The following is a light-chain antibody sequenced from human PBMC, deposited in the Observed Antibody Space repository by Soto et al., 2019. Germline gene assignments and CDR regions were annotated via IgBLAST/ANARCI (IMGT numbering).Light chain of an antibody. CDR1: SSDIGTYNY. J-gene: IGLJ3*02. V-gene: IGLV2-14*01. CDR3: TSYSRSTALL. Sequence: QSVLTQPASVSASPGQSITISCAGTSSDIGTYNYVSWYQHLPGKAPKLMIYEVYKRASGVSDRFSGSKSATTASLTISGLQAEDEADDYCTSYSRSTALLFGGGTKVTVL. CDR2: EVY.